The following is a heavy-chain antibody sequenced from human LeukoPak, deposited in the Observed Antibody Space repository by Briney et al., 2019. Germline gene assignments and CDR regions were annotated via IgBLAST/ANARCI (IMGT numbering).Heavy chain of an antibody. V-gene: IGHV4-59*04. J-gene: IGHJ6*03. Sequence: PSETLSLTCTASGGSISSYYWSWIRQPPGKGLERIGYISYSGSTYYNPSLKSRVTISVDTSKNQFSLKLSSVTAADTAVYYCARRSNYYYYYMDVWGKGTTVTVSS. CDR1: GGSISSYY. CDR3: ARRSNYYYYYMDV. D-gene: IGHD3-3*01. CDR2: ISYSGST.